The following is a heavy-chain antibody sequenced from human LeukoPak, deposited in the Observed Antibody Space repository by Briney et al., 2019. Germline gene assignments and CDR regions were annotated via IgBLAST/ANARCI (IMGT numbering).Heavy chain of an antibody. CDR2: INWNGDGT. V-gene: IGHV3-20*04. CDR3: LRLGGPDYYCYYYMDV. CDR1: GFTLDDYG. Sequence: GGSLRLSCAASGFTLDDYGMSWVRQAPGRGLEWVSGINWNGDGTGYADSVKGRFTISRDNAKNSLYLQMNSLTAEDTALYYCLRLGGPDYYCYYYMDVLGKGTTVTVSS. J-gene: IGHJ6*03. D-gene: IGHD4/OR15-4a*01.